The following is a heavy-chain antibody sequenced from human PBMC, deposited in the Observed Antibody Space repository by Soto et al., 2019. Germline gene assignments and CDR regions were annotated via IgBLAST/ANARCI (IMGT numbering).Heavy chain of an antibody. CDR3: ARGRYFDWLPAFFDY. Sequence: PGASLTLSCQGSGYSFTSYWIGWVRPMPGKGLEWMGIIYPGDSDTRYSPSFQGQVTISADKSISTAYLQWSSLKASDTAMYYCARGRYFDWLPAFFDYWGQGTLVTVSS. J-gene: IGHJ4*02. D-gene: IGHD3-9*01. V-gene: IGHV5-51*01. CDR1: GYSFTSYW. CDR2: IYPGDSDT.